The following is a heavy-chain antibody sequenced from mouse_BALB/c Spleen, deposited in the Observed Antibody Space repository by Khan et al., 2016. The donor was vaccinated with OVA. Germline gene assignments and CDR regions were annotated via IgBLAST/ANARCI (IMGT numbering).Heavy chain of an antibody. CDR3: VRDGAYHRNDGWFAY. CDR1: GYTFTSYT. J-gene: IGHJ3*01. V-gene: IGHV1-4*01. Sequence: QLKESGAELARPGASVKMSCKASGYTFTSYTIHWIKERPGQGLEWIGYINPSNGYTNYNQKFKDKATLTTDKSSTTAYLQLSSLTSDDSAVYDCVRDGAYHRNDGWFAYWGQGTLVTVSA. CDR2: INPSNGYT. D-gene: IGHD2-14*01.